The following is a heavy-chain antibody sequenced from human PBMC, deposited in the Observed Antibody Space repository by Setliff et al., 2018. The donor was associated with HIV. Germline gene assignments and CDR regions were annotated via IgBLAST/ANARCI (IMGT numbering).Heavy chain of an antibody. D-gene: IGHD3-10*01. J-gene: IGHJ4*02. CDR3: ARQAPSGELYYFDY. CDR2: FSFSADN. CDR1: GVSISRYY. Sequence: SETLSLTCTVSGVSISRYYWNWIRQPPGKGLEWIGYFSFSADNKYNPSLRSRVTISVDTSKNHFSLKLSSVTAADTAVYYCARQAPSGELYYFDYWGQGTLVTVSS. V-gene: IGHV4-59*08.